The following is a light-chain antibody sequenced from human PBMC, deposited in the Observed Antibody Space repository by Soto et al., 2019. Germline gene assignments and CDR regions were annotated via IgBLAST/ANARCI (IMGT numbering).Light chain of an antibody. CDR3: QQHNNWPT. CDR1: QSVSSN. V-gene: IGKV3-15*01. J-gene: IGKJ1*01. Sequence: EIVLTQSPGTLSLSPGERATLSCRASQSVSSNLAWYQQKPGQAPRLLISGASTRATGVAARFSGSGSGTEFTLTISSLRSEDFAVYYCQQHNNWPTFGQGTKVDIK. CDR2: GAS.